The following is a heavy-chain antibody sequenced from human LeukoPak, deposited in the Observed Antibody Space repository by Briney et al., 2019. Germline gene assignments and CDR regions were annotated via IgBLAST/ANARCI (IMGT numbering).Heavy chain of an antibody. CDR2: INPNSGGT. Sequence: ASVKVSCKASGYTFTGYYMHWVRQAPGQGLEGMGWINPNSGGTNYAQKFQGRVTMTRNTSISTAYMELSRLRSDDTAVYYCARGGQTPYYYYYMDVWGKGTTVTVSS. D-gene: IGHD3/OR15-3a*01. V-gene: IGHV1-2*02. CDR1: GYTFTGYY. CDR3: ARGGQTPYYYYYMDV. J-gene: IGHJ6*03.